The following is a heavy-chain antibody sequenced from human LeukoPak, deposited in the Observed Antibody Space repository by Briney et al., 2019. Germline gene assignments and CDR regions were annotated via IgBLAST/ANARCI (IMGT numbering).Heavy chain of an antibody. CDR2: ISAYNGNT. D-gene: IGHD3-22*01. Sequence: ASVSVSCKASGYTFTSYGISWVRQAPGQGLEWMGWISAYNGNTNYAQKLQGRVTITTDTSTSTAYMELRSLRSGDTAVYFCARDPDYYDSGVSYFDYWGQGTLVTVSS. V-gene: IGHV1-18*01. CDR3: ARDPDYYDSGVSYFDY. CDR1: GYTFTSYG. J-gene: IGHJ4*02.